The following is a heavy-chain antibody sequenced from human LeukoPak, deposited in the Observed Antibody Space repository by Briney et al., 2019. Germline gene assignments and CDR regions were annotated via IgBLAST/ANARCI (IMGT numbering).Heavy chain of an antibody. CDR3: ARISNYDIGGYSYYYCGMDV. J-gene: IGHJ6*02. D-gene: IGHD3-22*01. CDR2: ISSSSNYI. Sequence: GGSLRLSCAASGFTFSTYTMNWVRQAPGKGLEWVSSISSSSNYIYYADSVKGRFTISRDNAKNSLYLQMNSPRAEDTAVYYCARISNYDIGGYSYYYCGMDVWGLGTTVTVSS. CDR1: GFTFSTYT. V-gene: IGHV3-21*01.